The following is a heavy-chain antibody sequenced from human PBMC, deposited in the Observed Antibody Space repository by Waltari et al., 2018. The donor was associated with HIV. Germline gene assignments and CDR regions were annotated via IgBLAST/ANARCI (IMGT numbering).Heavy chain of an antibody. CDR2: IKSKGDGATT. J-gene: IGHJ4*02. D-gene: IGHD2-2*01. CDR3: ATLRCTTTCNWVDFDY. V-gene: IGHV3-15*01. CDR1: GLTFTNVW. Sequence: EVQLVESGGGLVTPGGSLRLSCAASGLTFTNVWMSWVRQAPGKGLEWVGRIKSKGDGATTDYAAPVKGRFSISRDESKDTVYLQMNSLKTEDTAVYYCATLRCTTTCNWVDFDYWGQGALVTVSS.